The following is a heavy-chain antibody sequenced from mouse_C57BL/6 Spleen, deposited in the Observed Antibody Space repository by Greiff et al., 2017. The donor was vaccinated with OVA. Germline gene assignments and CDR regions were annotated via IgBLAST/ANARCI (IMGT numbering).Heavy chain of an antibody. CDR2: SRNKANDYTT. Sequence: EVKLMESGGGLVQSGRSLRLSCATSGFTFSDFYMEWVRQAPGKGLEWIAASRNKANDYTTEYSASVKGRFIVSRDTSQSILYLQMNALRAEDTAIYYCARENWEGNAMDYWGQGTSVTVSS. CDR3: ARENWEGNAMDY. V-gene: IGHV7-1*01. J-gene: IGHJ4*01. CDR1: GFTFSDFY. D-gene: IGHD4-1*01.